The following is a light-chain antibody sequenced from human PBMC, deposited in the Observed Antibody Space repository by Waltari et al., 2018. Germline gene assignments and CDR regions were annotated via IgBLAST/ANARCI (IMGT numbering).Light chain of an antibody. V-gene: IGLV2-14*03. CDR2: DVS. J-gene: IGLJ1*01. Sequence: QSALTQPASVSGSPGQSIAISCSGSSPDLGAHSFVSWYQQHPGIAPKLIIFDVSSRPSGISYRFSGSKFGNTASLTIFGLQAEDEADYYCSSYTRGRTYVFGSGTKVTVL. CDR1: SPDLGAHSF. CDR3: SSYTRGRTYV.